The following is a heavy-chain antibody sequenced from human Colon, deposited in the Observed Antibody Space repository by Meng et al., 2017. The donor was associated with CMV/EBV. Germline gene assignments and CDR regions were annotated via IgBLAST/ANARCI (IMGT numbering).Heavy chain of an antibody. CDR2: INPNSGGT. V-gene: IGHV1-2*02. CDR1: GYTFTDNS. Sequence: LVAVGSEVQQPGASVKVSCKASGYTFTDNSMRWVRQAPGQGLEWMGWINPNSGGTNYAQKFQGRVTMTRDTSISTAYMELSRLRSDDTAVYYCARGKNYYDSSGYRKGLDYWGQGTLVTVSS. CDR3: ARGKNYYDSSGYRKGLDY. D-gene: IGHD3-22*01. J-gene: IGHJ4*02.